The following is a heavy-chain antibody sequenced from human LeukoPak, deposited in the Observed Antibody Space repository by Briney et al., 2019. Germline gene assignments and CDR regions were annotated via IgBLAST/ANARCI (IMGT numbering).Heavy chain of an antibody. V-gene: IGHV3-48*01. CDR1: GFTFSDYS. D-gene: IGHD2-2*02. J-gene: IGHJ3*02. Sequence: QSGGSLRLSCAASGFTFSDYSMNWVRQAPGKGLEWVSYISGSYNTIYYADSVKGRFTISRDNSKNTLYLQMNSLRAEDTAVYYCAKLYGAFDIWGQGTMVTVSS. CDR3: AKLYGAFDI. CDR2: ISGSYNTI.